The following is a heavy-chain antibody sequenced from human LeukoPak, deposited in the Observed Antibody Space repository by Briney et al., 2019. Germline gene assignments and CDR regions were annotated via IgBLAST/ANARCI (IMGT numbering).Heavy chain of an antibody. J-gene: IGHJ4*02. Sequence: GGSLRLSYAASGFTFSSYWMSWVRQAPGKGLEWVANIKQDGSEKYYVDSVKGRFTISRDNAKNSLYLQMNSLRAEDTAVYYCARVMGVDDFWSGYSYYFDYWGQGTLVTVSS. CDR2: IKQDGSEK. D-gene: IGHD3-3*01. V-gene: IGHV3-7*01. CDR3: ARVMGVDDFWSGYSYYFDY. CDR1: GFTFSSYW.